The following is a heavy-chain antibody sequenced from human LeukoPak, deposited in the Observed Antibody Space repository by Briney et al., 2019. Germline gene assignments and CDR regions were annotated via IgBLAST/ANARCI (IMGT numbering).Heavy chain of an antibody. J-gene: IGHJ4*02. V-gene: IGHV4-39*07. CDR2: IYYSGSA. D-gene: IGHD5-18*01. CDR1: GASMTSSGYY. Sequence: PSETLSLTCTVSGASMTSSGYYWGWLRQSPGKGLEWIGSIYYSGSAYYTPSPKSRVTISVDTSKNQFSLKLTSVTAADMAVYYCASDNNGYNYFDYWGQGTLVTVSS. CDR3: ASDNNGYNYFDY.